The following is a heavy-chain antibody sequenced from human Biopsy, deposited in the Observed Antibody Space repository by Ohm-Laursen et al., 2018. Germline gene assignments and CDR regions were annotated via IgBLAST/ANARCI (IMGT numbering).Heavy chain of an antibody. Sequence: SLRLSCAAPGFHFSAYNMGWIRQAPGKGLEWISYIASSGGTTYYVDSVKGRFTIPRDNAEKSLYLQMNSLRAEDTAVYYCARDTPETYDYDNDDNSPFPRRYIDYWGQGTPVTVSS. V-gene: IGHV3-11*01. CDR2: IASSGGTT. J-gene: IGHJ4*02. CDR1: GFHFSAYN. D-gene: IGHD3-22*01. CDR3: ARDTPETYDYDNDDNSPFPRRYIDY.